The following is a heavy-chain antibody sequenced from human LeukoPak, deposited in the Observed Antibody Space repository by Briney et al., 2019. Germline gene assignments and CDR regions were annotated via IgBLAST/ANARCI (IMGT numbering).Heavy chain of an antibody. CDR2: ISSNGGTT. J-gene: IGHJ4*02. CDR1: GFTFSSYP. V-gene: IGHV3-64D*06. D-gene: IGHD3-10*01. CDR3: VKDLYGSGNF. Sequence: GGSLRLSCSASGFTFSSYPMHWVREAPGKGLEYVSGISSNGGTTNYADSVKSRFTISRDNSTNTLFLQMSSLRAEDSAVYFCVKDLYGSGNFWGKGTLVTVSS.